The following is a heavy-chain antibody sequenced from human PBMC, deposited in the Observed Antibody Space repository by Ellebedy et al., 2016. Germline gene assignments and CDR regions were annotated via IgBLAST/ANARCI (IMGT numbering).Heavy chain of an antibody. D-gene: IGHD3-10*01. V-gene: IGHV5-51*01. CDR3: ARTITMVRGVILDYYYGMDV. CDR1: GYSFTSYW. Sequence: GESLKISXKGSGYSFTSYWIGWVRQMPGKGLEWMGIIYPGDSDTRYSPSFQGQVTISADKSISTAYLQWSSLKASDTAMYYCARTITMVRGVILDYYYGMDVWGQGTTVTVSS. CDR2: IYPGDSDT. J-gene: IGHJ6*02.